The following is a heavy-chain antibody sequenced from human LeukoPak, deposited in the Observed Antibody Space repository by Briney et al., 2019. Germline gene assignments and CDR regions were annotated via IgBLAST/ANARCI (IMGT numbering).Heavy chain of an antibody. V-gene: IGHV3-23*01. CDR1: GFTFSSYA. Sequence: GGSLRLSCAASGFTFSSYAMSWVRQAPGKGLEWVSAISGSGGSTYYADSVKGRFTISRDNSKNTLYLQMNSLRAEDTAVYYCARDTGSGHCSGNWCRAAFDVWGQGTMVTVSS. D-gene: IGHD2-15*01. CDR3: ARDTGSGHCSGNWCRAAFDV. J-gene: IGHJ3*01. CDR2: ISGSGGST.